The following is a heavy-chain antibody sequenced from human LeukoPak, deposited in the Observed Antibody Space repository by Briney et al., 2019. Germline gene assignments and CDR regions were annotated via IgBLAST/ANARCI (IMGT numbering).Heavy chain of an antibody. CDR1: GFTFSSYA. Sequence: GGSLRLSCAASGFTFSSYAMHWVRQASGKGLEYVSAISSNGGSTYYANSVKGRFTISRDNSKNTLYLQMGSLRAEDMAVYYCARGNDFWSGYYADYWGQGTLVTVSS. CDR2: ISSNGGST. J-gene: IGHJ4*02. CDR3: ARGNDFWSGYYADY. D-gene: IGHD3-3*01. V-gene: IGHV3-64*01.